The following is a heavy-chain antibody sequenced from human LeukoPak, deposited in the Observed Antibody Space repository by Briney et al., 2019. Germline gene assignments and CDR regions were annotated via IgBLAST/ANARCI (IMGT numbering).Heavy chain of an antibody. D-gene: IGHD3-22*01. V-gene: IGHV3-21*01. Sequence: PGGSLTLSCAASGFTFSSYSMNWVRQAPGKGLEWVSSISSSSSYIYYADSVEGRITISRENAKNPLYLQMNSLRAEDRAVYYCARDLNYDSSGYPGNWGQGTLVTVSS. CDR1: GFTFSSYS. CDR2: ISSSSSYI. CDR3: ARDLNYDSSGYPGN. J-gene: IGHJ4*02.